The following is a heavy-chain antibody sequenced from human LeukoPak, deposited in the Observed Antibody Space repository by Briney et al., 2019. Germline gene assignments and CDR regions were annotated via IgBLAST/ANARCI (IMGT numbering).Heavy chain of an antibody. CDR1: GGSISSSSYY. V-gene: IGHV4-39*01. CDR3: ARHVIMITFGGVIVPEMGYFDY. D-gene: IGHD3-16*02. Sequence: SETLSLTCTVSGGSISSSSYYWGWIRQPPGKGLEWIGSIYYSGSTYYNPSLKSRVTISVDTSKDQFSLKLSSVTAADTAVYYCARHVIMITFGGVIVPEMGYFDYWGQGTLVTVSS. J-gene: IGHJ4*02. CDR2: IYYSGST.